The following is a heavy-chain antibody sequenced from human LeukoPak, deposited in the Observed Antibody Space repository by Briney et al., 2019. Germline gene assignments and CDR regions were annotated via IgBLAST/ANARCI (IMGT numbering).Heavy chain of an antibody. CDR3: ARDLESGSSGWFDP. CDR1: GSTFSSYS. CDR2: ISSSSSTI. V-gene: IGHV3-48*04. Sequence: PGGSLRLSCAASGSTFSSYSMNWVRQAPGKGLEWVSYISSSSSTIYYADSVKGRFTISRDNAKNSLYLQMNSLRAEDTAVYYCARDLESGSSGWFDPWGQGTLVTVSS. J-gene: IGHJ5*02. D-gene: IGHD1-26*01.